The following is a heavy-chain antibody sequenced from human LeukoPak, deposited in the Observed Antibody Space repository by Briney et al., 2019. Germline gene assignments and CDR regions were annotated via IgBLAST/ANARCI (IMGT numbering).Heavy chain of an antibody. CDR2: IRSKANSYAT. D-gene: IGHD6-6*01. CDR3: AKLGKAARFHLFPYYFDY. J-gene: IGHJ4*02. CDR1: GFTFSGSA. V-gene: IGHV3-73*01. Sequence: GGSLRLSCAASGFTFSGSAMHWVRQASGKGLEWVGRIRSKANSYATAYAASVKGRFTISRDNSKNTLYLQMNSLRAEDTAVYYCAKLGKAARFHLFPYYFDYWGQGTLVTVSS.